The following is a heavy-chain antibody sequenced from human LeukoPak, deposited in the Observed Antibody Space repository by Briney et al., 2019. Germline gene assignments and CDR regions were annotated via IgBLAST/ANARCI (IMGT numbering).Heavy chain of an antibody. V-gene: IGHV4-39*01. J-gene: IGHJ3*02. D-gene: IGHD3-10*01. CDR3: ASRGRGVGGAFDI. CDR1: GGSISSSSYY. Sequence: SETLSLTCTVSGGSISSSSYYWGWIRQPPRKGLEWIGSIYYSGSTYYNPSLKSRVTISVDTSKNQFSLKLSSVTAADTAVYYCASRGRGVGGAFDIWGQGTMVTVSS. CDR2: IYYSGST.